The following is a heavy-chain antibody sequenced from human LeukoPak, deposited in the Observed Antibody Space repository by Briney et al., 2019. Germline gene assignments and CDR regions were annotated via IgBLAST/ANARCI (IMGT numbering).Heavy chain of an antibody. V-gene: IGHV3-30-3*01. Sequence: SGGSLRLSCAASGFTFSSYAMHWVRQAPGKGLEWVAVISYDGSNKYYADSVKGRFTISRDNSKNTLYLQMNSLRAEDTAVYYCARGIRDRGQGTLVTVSS. CDR2: ISYDGSNK. D-gene: IGHD2-21*01. CDR3: ARGIRD. CDR1: GFTFSSYA. J-gene: IGHJ4*02.